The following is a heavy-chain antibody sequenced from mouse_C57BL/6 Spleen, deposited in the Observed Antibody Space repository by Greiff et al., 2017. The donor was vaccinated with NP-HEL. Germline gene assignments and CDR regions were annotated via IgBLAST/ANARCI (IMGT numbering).Heavy chain of an antibody. CDR1: GFTFTDYY. J-gene: IGHJ2*01. Sequence: EVQGVESGGGLVQPGGSLSLSCAASGFTFTDYYMSWVRQPPGKALEWLGFIRNKANGYTTEYSASVKGRFTISRDNSQSILYLQMNALRAEDSATYYCARYVTTGFYYFDYWGQGTTLTVSS. D-gene: IGHD1-1*01. CDR3: ARYVTTGFYYFDY. CDR2: IRNKANGYTT. V-gene: IGHV7-3*01.